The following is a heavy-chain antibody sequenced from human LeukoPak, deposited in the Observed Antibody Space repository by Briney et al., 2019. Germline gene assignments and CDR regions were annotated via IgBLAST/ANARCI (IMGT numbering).Heavy chain of an antibody. J-gene: IGHJ4*02. Sequence: GASVKVSCKASGYTFTGYYIHWVRQAPGQGLEWMGRINPNSDDTYYAQKFQGRVTMTRDTSISTAYMELSSLRCDDTAVYYCARFEYSSSHFDYWGQETLVTVSS. D-gene: IGHD6-6*01. CDR2: INPNSDDT. V-gene: IGHV1-2*06. CDR3: ARFEYSSSHFDY. CDR1: GYTFTGYY.